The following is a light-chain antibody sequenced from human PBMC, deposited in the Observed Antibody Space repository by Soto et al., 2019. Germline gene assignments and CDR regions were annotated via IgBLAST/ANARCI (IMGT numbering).Light chain of an antibody. Sequence: EIVLTQSPGTLSLSPGERATLSCRASQSVSSSYLAWYQQKPGQAPRPLIYGASSRAIGIPDRFSDSGSGTDFTPTISRLEPEDFAVYYCQQYGSSPWTFGQGNKVEIK. CDR2: GAS. CDR1: QSVSSSY. V-gene: IGKV3-20*01. J-gene: IGKJ1*01. CDR3: QQYGSSPWT.